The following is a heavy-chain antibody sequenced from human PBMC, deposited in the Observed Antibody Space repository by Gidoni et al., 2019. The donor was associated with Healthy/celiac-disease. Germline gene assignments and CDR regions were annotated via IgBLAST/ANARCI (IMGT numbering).Heavy chain of an antibody. Sequence: QLQLQESGSGLVKPSQTLSLTSAVSGGSISSGGYSWSWIRPPPGKGLECIGYLYHGGSTYYNPSLKSRVTISVDRSKNQFSLKLSSVTAADTAVYYCASTYSSGWYPASGAFDIWGQGTMVTVSS. CDR3: ASTYSSGWYPASGAFDI. CDR2: LYHGGST. D-gene: IGHD6-19*01. J-gene: IGHJ3*02. CDR1: GGSISSGGYS. V-gene: IGHV4-30-2*01.